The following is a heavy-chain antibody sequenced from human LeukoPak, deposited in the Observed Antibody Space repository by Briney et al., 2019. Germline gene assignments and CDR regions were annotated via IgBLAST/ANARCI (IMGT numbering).Heavy chain of an antibody. J-gene: IGHJ6*03. Sequence: PGGSLRLSCAASGFTFSSYIMSWVRQAPGKGLEWVSYISSSGSTIYYADSVKGRFTISRDNAKNSLYLQMNSLRAEDTAVYYCAREGGYSSSWYDWSYYYYMDVWGKGTTVTVSS. V-gene: IGHV3-48*04. CDR3: AREGGYSSSWYDWSYYYYMDV. D-gene: IGHD6-13*01. CDR1: GFTFSSYI. CDR2: ISSSGSTI.